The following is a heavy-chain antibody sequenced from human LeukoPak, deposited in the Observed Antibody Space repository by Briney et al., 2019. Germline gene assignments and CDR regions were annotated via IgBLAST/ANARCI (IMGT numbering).Heavy chain of an antibody. Sequence: GGSLRLSCAASGFTFSSYGMHWVRQAPGKGLEWVAFIQYDGSNKYYGDSVTGRFTISRDNSKSTLPLQMNSLRAEDTAMYYCAKDVVGQQWLENYWGQGTLVTVSS. D-gene: IGHD6-19*01. J-gene: IGHJ4*02. CDR3: AKDVVGQQWLENY. V-gene: IGHV3-30*02. CDR1: GFTFSSYG. CDR2: IQYDGSNK.